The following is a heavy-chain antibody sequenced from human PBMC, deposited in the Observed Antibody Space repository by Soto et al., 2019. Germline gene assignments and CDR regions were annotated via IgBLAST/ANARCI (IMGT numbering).Heavy chain of an antibody. CDR3: AVLLQWGGGDGN. D-gene: IGHD3-10*01. V-gene: IGHV4-61*01. CDR2: VQYGGST. J-gene: IGHJ4*02. CDR1: GASDNNRNYH. Sequence: QVKLQESGPGLVKPSETLSLTCTVSGASDNNRNYHWSWIRQPPGRGLEWIGQVQYGGSTEFASSPLKSRLTPSVDASKNQFYLKLSSVTAADTAIYSCAVLLQWGGGDGNWGQGTLVTVSS.